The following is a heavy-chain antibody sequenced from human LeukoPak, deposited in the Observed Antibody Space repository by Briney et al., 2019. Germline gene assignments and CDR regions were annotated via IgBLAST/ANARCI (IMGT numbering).Heavy chain of an antibody. Sequence: GGSLRLSCAASGFTFSSYGMHWVRQAPGKGLEWVAVISYDGSNKYYADSVKGRFTISRDNSKNTLYLQMNSLRAEDTAVYYCAKDAYSSNWHGGSGYYYGMDVWGQGTTVTVSS. CDR2: ISYDGSNK. CDR3: AKDAYSSNWHGGSGYYYGMDV. J-gene: IGHJ6*02. V-gene: IGHV3-30*18. CDR1: GFTFSSYG. D-gene: IGHD6-13*01.